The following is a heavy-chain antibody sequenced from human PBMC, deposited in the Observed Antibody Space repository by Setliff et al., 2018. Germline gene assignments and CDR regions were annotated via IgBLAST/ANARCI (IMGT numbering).Heavy chain of an antibody. Sequence: SETLSLTCNVSGDSIGTYYWSWIRLPPGKGLEYIGYVYYTGLANYSPSLKSRVTISIDTSKNQFSLRLTSVTAADTAVYYCARGGTFRYFDYWGRGTPVTV. V-gene: IGHV4-59*01. CDR2: VYYTGLA. D-gene: IGHD5-12*01. CDR1: GDSIGTYY. CDR3: ARGGTFRYFDY. J-gene: IGHJ4*02.